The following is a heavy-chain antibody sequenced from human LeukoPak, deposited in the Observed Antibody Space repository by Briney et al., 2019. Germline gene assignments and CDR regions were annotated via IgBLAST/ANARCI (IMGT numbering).Heavy chain of an antibody. D-gene: IGHD3-16*01. CDR1: GFTFSSYA. Sequence: TGGSLRLSCAASGFTFSSYAMHWVRQAPGKGLEYVSAISSNGGSTYYANSVKGRFTISRDNSKNTLYLQMGSLRAEDMAVYYCVRGIDYWGQGTLVTVSS. V-gene: IGHV3-64*01. J-gene: IGHJ4*02. CDR2: ISSNGGST. CDR3: VRGIDY.